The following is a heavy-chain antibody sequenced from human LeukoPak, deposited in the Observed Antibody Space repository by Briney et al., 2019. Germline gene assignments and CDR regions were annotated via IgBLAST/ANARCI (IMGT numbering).Heavy chain of an antibody. V-gene: IGHV4-4*07. CDR2: IYTSGST. CDR3: ARSPLSGYYYYYYYYMDV. CDR1: NGSISSYY. Sequence: PSETLSLTCTVSNGSISSYYWSWIRQPAGKGLEWIGRIYTSGSTNYNPSLKSRVTMSVDTSKNQFSLKLSSVTAADTAVYYCARSPLSGYYYYYYYYMDVWGKGTTVTVSS. D-gene: IGHD3-22*01. J-gene: IGHJ6*03.